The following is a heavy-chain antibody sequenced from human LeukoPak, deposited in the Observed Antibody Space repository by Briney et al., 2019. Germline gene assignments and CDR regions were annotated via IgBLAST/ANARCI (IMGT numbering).Heavy chain of an antibody. V-gene: IGHV3-49*04. CDR2: IRGKAYGETT. D-gene: IGHD3-16*01. CDR1: GFSFSDYA. J-gene: IGHJ4*02. CDR3: ARGSDSNFGARDGFDY. Sequence: GGSLRLSCSVSGFSFSDYAINWVRQAPGKGLEWVAFIRGKAYGETTDYAASVKGRFSISRDEFDSITYLQMNSLKTEDTAVYYCARGSDSNFGARDGFDYWGQGTLVTVSS.